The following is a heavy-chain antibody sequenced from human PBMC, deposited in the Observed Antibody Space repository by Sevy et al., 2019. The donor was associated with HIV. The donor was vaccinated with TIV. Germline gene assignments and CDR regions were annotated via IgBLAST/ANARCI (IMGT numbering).Heavy chain of an antibody. V-gene: IGHV3-23*01. Sequence: EGSLRLSCAASGFTFSKYSMSWVRQPPGKGLEWVSTLSFGCGEINYADSVKGRFTISRDNSKSSVYLQMNNLRPEDTVVYYCAREGCTKPHDYWGQGTLVTVSS. CDR1: GFTFSKYS. CDR3: AREGCTKPHDY. D-gene: IGHD2-8*01. J-gene: IGHJ4*02. CDR2: LSFGCGEI.